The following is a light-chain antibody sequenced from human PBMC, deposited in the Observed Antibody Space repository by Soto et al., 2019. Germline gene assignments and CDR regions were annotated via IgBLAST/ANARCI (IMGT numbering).Light chain of an antibody. V-gene: IGLV2-14*01. CDR1: SYDVGAYNY. Sequence: QSALTQPASVSGSPGQSITISCTGTSYDVGAYNYVSWYQQHPGKAPKLMISEVSNRPSGISSRFSGSKSGNTASLTISGLQAEDEADYYCNSHTIASTWVFGGGTKVTVL. CDR3: NSHTIASTWV. J-gene: IGLJ3*02. CDR2: EVS.